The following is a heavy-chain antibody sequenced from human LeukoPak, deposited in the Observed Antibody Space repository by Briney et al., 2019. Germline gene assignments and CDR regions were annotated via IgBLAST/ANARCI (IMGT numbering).Heavy chain of an antibody. CDR1: GGYISSNY. Sequence: SETLSLTCIVSGGYISSNYWSWIRQPPGKGLEWIGQIYYSGSTNYNPSIKSRVTISVDTSKKQFSLKLSSVTSADTAVYYCAKSASYASGLDYWGQGTLVTVSS. V-gene: IGHV4-59*08. CDR2: IYYSGST. CDR3: AKSASYASGLDY. D-gene: IGHD3-10*01. J-gene: IGHJ4*02.